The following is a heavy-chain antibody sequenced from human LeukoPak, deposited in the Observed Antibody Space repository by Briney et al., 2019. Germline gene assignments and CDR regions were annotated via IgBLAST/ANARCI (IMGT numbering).Heavy chain of an antibody. CDR3: ARAPGGTRVLDY. J-gene: IGHJ4*02. V-gene: IGHV3-21*06. CDR1: GFTFSSYI. D-gene: IGHD2-15*01. Sequence: GGSLRLSCAASGFTFSSYIMNWVRRAPGKGLEWVSSITSRSSYINYADSVKGRFTISRDNAKNTLYLQMNSLRAEDTALYYCARAPGGTRVLDYWGQGTLVTVSS. CDR2: ITSRSSYI.